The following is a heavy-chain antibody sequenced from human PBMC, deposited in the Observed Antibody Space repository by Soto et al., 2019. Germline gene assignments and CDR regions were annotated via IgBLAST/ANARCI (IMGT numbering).Heavy chain of an antibody. V-gene: IGHV4-4*07. CDR3: ASDPLTSFDY. J-gene: IGHJ4*02. CDR2: IFSSGST. D-gene: IGHD2-2*01. Sequence: SETLSLTCTVSGGSISSYYWSWIRQPAGKGLEWIGRIFSSGSTNYNPSLKSRVTMSVDTSKKQFSLKLRTVTAADTAVYYCASDPLTSFDYWGQGTLVTVSS. CDR1: GGSISSYY.